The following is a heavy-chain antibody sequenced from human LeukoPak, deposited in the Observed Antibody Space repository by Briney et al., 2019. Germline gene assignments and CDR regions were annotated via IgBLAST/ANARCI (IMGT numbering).Heavy chain of an antibody. CDR3: ARLSDYGDDY. Sequence: ASVKVSCKASGYTFTGYYMHWVRQAPGQGLEWMGRIIPILGIANYAQKFQGRVTITADKSTSTAYMELSSLRSEDTAVYYCARLSDYGDDYWGQGTLVTVSS. V-gene: IGHV1-69*02. CDR1: GYTFTGYY. D-gene: IGHD4-17*01. J-gene: IGHJ4*02. CDR2: IIPILGIA.